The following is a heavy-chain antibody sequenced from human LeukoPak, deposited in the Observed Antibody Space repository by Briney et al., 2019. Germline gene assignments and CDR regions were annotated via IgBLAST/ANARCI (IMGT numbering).Heavy chain of an antibody. CDR3: ARVYDSSGYYYGPGGHFDY. J-gene: IGHJ4*02. D-gene: IGHD3-22*01. CDR1: GGSISSSSYS. CDR2: IYYSGRT. V-gene: IGHV4-30-4*07. Sequence: SSQTLSLTCAVSGGSISSSSYSWSWIRQPPGKGLEWIGYIYYSGRTYYNPSLKSRVTISVDTSKNQFSLKLSSVTAADTAVYYCARVYDSSGYYYGPGGHFDYWGQGTLVTVSS.